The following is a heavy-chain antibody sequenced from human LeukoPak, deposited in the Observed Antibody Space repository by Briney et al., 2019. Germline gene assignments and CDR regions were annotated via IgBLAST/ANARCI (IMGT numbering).Heavy chain of an antibody. J-gene: IGHJ4*02. D-gene: IGHD3-22*01. Sequence: ASVKVSCKASGYTFTSYDINWVRQATGQGLEWMGWMNPNRGNTGYAQKFQGRVTITRNTSISTAYMELSSLRSEDTAVYYCARENYYDSSGYYYVGSWYFDYWGQGTLVTVSS. CDR1: GYTFTSYD. CDR3: ARENYYDSSGYYYVGSWYFDY. V-gene: IGHV1-8*03. CDR2: MNPNRGNT.